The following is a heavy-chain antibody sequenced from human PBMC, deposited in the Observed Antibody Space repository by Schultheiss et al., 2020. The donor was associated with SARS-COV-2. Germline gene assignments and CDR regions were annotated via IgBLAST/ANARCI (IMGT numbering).Heavy chain of an antibody. V-gene: IGHV4-59*12. CDR2: IYYSGIT. CDR1: GGSFSSYY. CDR3: ARASFGNTVTIDR. J-gene: IGHJ5*02. Sequence: SQTLSLTCAVYGGSFSSYYWSWIRQPPGKGLEWIGSIYYSGITNYNPSLKSRVTISVDKSKNQFSLKLNSVTAADTAVYYCARASFGNTVTIDRWGQGTLVTVSS. D-gene: IGHD4-17*01.